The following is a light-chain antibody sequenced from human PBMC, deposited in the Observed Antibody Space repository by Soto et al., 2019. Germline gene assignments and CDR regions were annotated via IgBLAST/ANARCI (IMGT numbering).Light chain of an antibody. Sequence: QSALTQPASVSGSPGQSITISCTGTSSDVGGYNYVSWFQQSPGKAPKVMIYEVTNRPSGVSNRFSGSKSGNTASLTISGLQAEDEADYYCLLYYGGARVFGGGTKVTVL. J-gene: IGLJ3*02. CDR1: SSDVGGYNY. CDR2: EVT. CDR3: LLYYGGARV. V-gene: IGLV2-14*01.